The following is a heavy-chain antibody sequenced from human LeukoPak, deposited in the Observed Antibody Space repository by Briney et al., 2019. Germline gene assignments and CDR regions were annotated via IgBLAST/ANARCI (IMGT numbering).Heavy chain of an antibody. V-gene: IGHV1-18*01. CDR1: GYTFISYG. J-gene: IGHJ4*02. CDR2: ISGYNGNT. Sequence: GASVKVSCKASGYTFISYGISWVRQAPGQGLEWMGWISGYNGNTNYAQNLQGRVTMTTDTSTSTAYMELRSLRSDDTAVYYCARDYVDIAMVDYFDYWGQGTLVTVSS. CDR3: ARDYVDIAMVDYFDY. D-gene: IGHD5-18*01.